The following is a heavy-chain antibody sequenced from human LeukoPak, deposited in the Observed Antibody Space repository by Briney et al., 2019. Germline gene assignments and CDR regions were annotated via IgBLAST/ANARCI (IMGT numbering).Heavy chain of an antibody. Sequence: GGALRLSCVGSGFSLSEYGIHWVRQAPGKGLEWLAVVSYDGGHKYYADSVKGRFTISRDTSSDTVSLQMNSLRVEDTAVYYCARDRINMMVLGHDSGLDFWGQGTLVTVSS. V-gene: IGHV3-30*03. D-gene: IGHD3-22*01. CDR1: GFSLSEYG. CDR2: VSYDGGHK. J-gene: IGHJ4*02. CDR3: ARDRINMMVLGHDSGLDF.